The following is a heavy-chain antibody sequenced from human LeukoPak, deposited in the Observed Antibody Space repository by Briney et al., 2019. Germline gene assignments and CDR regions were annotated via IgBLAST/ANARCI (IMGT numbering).Heavy chain of an antibody. CDR2: INPNSGGT. V-gene: IGHV1-2*02. D-gene: IGHD1-26*01. Sequence: ASVKVSCKASGYTFTSYGISWVRQAPGQGLEWMGWINPNSGGTNYAQKFQGRVTMTRDTSISTAYMELSRLRSDDTAVYYCARLLVGARVAGNDAFDIWGQGTMVTVSS. CDR3: ARLLVGARVAGNDAFDI. J-gene: IGHJ3*02. CDR1: GYTFTSYG.